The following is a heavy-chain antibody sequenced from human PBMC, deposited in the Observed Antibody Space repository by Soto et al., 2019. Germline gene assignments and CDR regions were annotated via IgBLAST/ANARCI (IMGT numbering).Heavy chain of an antibody. CDR3: VRCYCSVGSCYACWHFDL. D-gene: IGHD2-15*01. V-gene: IGHV1-18*01. CDR2: ISASTRNT. CDR1: GYTFSDYA. J-gene: IGHJ2*01. Sequence: QVQLVQSGGEVKKPGASVKVSCQASGYTFSDYAISWVRQAPGQGLEWMGWISASTRNTDQAQNFQGRVILTLDTSTNTAYMKLRILRSDDTDVYYCVRCYCSVGSCYACWHFDLWGRGTLVTISS.